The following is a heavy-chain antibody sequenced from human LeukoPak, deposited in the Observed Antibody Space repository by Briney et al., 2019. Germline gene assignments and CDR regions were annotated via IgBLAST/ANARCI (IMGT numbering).Heavy chain of an antibody. V-gene: IGHV4-61*02. CDR2: IYTSGST. J-gene: IGHJ5*02. Sequence: SQSLSLTCPVSAASISSGNYYWGWIRQPAWKGLEWIVPIYTSGSTNYIPSLKSRVTISVETSKNQFSLRLSSVTAADTAVYYCARNKYDILTGYFRRNNWFDPWGQGTLVTVSS. CDR3: ARNKYDILTGYFRRNNWFDP. D-gene: IGHD3-9*01. CDR1: AASISSGNYY.